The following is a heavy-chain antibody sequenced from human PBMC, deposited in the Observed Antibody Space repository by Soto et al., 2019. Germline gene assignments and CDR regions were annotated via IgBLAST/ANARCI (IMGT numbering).Heavy chain of an antibody. CDR1: GFNFTSYA. CDR3: ANDRGRDCPDYSFYFGATY. D-gene: IGHD4-4*01. Sequence: GGPLSLSRMCPGFNFTSYARSRVRQDPGKGLECVAVISETGSSHYYAASVEGRFTISRENSKNTLSLHMDRLKVEDTAVYYCANDRGRDCPDYSFYFGATYWGQRT. CDR2: ISETGSSH. V-gene: IGHV3-30*18. J-gene: IGHJ4*02.